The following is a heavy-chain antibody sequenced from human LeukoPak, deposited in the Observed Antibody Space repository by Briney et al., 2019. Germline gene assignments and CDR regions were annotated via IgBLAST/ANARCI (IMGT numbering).Heavy chain of an antibody. CDR1: GFTFSSYA. D-gene: IGHD5-12*01. V-gene: IGHV3-48*03. Sequence: GGSLRLSCAASGFTFSSYAMSWVRQAPGKGLEWVSYISTSGSTMYYADSVKGRFTISRDNAKNSLYLQMNSLRAEDTAVYYCARDPDWLRFEGNYFDYWGQGTLVAVSS. CDR3: ARDPDWLRFEGNYFDY. CDR2: ISTSGSTM. J-gene: IGHJ4*02.